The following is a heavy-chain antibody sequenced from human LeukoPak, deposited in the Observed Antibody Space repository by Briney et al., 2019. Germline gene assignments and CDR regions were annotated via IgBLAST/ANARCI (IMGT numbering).Heavy chain of an antibody. CDR2: ISAYNGNT. D-gene: IGHD3-3*01. V-gene: IGHV1-18*01. CDR1: GYTFTSYG. J-gene: IGHJ4*02. Sequence: ASVKVSCKASGYTFTSYGISWVRQAPGQGLEWMGWISAYNGNTNYAQKLQGRVTMTTDTSTSTAYMELRSLRSDDTAVYYCARVAVGYYDFWSGYPDDYWGQGTLVTVSS. CDR3: ARVAVGYYDFWSGYPDDY.